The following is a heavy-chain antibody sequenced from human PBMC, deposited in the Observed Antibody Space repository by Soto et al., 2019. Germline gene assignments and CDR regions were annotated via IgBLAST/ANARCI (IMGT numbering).Heavy chain of an antibody. D-gene: IGHD2-15*01. J-gene: IGHJ6*02. CDR2: ISYDGSNK. CDR3: ASTEPIAAISYYYGMDV. V-gene: IGHV3-30-3*01. Sequence: GGSLRLSCAASGFTFSSYAMHWVRQAPGKGLEWVAVISYDGSNKYYADSVKGRFTISRDNSKNTLYLQMNSLRAEDTAVYYCASTEPIAAISYYYGMDVWGQGTTVTVSS. CDR1: GFTFSSYA.